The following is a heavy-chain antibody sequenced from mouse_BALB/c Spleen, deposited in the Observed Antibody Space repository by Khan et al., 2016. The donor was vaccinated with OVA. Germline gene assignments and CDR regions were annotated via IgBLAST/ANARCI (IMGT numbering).Heavy chain of an antibody. Sequence: EVQLVESGPGLVKPSQSLSLTCTVTGYSITSDYAWNWIRQFPGNKLEWMGYISSSGSTNYNPALKSRISITRDTSKNQFFLQLNSVTTEDRATYYCARDGSRYNYAMDYWGQGTSVTVSS. D-gene: IGHD2-3*01. CDR1: GYSITSDYA. V-gene: IGHV3-2*02. CDR3: ARDGSRYNYAMDY. CDR2: ISSSGST. J-gene: IGHJ4*01.